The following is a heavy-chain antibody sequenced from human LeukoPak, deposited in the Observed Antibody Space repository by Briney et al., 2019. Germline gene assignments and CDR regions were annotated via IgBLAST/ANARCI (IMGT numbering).Heavy chain of an antibody. CDR3: AKAGLAGGYSSSPTTYYYYYMDV. V-gene: IGHV3-48*01. J-gene: IGHJ6*03. CDR1: GFSFSIYS. Sequence: GGSLRLSCAASGFSFSIYSLNWVRQAPGKGLEWVSYISHTGSTMSYADSVKGRFTISRDNSKNTLYLQMNSLRAEDTAVYYCAKAGLAGGYSSSPTTYYYYYMDVWGKGTTVTVSS. CDR2: ISHTGSTM. D-gene: IGHD6-6*01.